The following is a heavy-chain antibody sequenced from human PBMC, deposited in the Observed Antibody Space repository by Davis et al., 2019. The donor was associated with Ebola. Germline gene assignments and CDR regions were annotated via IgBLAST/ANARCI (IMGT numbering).Heavy chain of an antibody. V-gene: IGHV3-49*04. Sequence: PGGSLRLSCTASGFNFGEYALTWVRQPPRKGLEWVGFIRNKAYGGTTEYAASVKGRFTISRDDSGNIAYLQMNSLKIEDTAVYYCARESGGGIDYWGQGTLVTASS. CDR1: GFNFGEYA. D-gene: IGHD1-26*01. J-gene: IGHJ4*02. CDR3: ARESGGGIDY. CDR2: IRNKAYGGTT.